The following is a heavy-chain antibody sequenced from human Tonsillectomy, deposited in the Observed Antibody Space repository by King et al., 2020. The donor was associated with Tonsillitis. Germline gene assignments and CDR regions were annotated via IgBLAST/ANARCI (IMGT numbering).Heavy chain of an antibody. Sequence: VQLVESGGGLVQPGGSLRLSCAASGFTVSSNYMSWVRQAPGKGLEWVSVIYSGGSTYYADSVKGRFTISRDNSKNTLYLQMNSLRAEDTAVYYCARDGLVGATPVGAFDIWGQGTMVTVSS. D-gene: IGHD1-26*01. CDR2: IYSGGST. CDR1: GFTVSSNY. J-gene: IGHJ3*02. V-gene: IGHV3-66*01. CDR3: ARDGLVGATPVGAFDI.